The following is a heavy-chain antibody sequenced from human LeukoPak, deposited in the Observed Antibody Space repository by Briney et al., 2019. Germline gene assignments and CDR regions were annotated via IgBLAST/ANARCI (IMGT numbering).Heavy chain of an antibody. Sequence: ASVKVSCKASGYTFTGYYMHWVRQAPGQGLEWMGWISAYNGNTNYAQKLQGRVTMTTDTSTSTAYMELRSLRSDDTAVYYCAREEDITGTANFDYWGQGTLVTVSS. CDR1: GYTFTGYY. V-gene: IGHV1-18*04. CDR3: AREEDITGTANFDY. D-gene: IGHD1-7*01. J-gene: IGHJ4*02. CDR2: ISAYNGNT.